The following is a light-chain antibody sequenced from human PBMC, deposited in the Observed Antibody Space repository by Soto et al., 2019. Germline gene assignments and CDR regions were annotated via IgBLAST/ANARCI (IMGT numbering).Light chain of an antibody. J-gene: IGKJ1*01. CDR2: GAS. CDR3: QQYNNWPWT. V-gene: IGKV3-15*01. Sequence: ETVMTQSPANLSVSPGERAALSCRASQSVSSDLAWYQQKPGQAPRLLIHGASTRATGFPARFSGSGSGTEFTLTISSLQSEDFAVYYCQQYNNWPWTFGQGIKVDIK. CDR1: QSVSSD.